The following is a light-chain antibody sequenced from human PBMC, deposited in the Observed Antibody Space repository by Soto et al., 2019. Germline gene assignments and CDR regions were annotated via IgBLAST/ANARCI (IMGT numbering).Light chain of an antibody. CDR3: SSYTSSSTPLV. J-gene: IGLJ2*01. Sequence: QSALTQPASVSGSPGQSITISCTGTISDVGGYNYVSWYQQHPGKAPKLMIYDVSNRPSGVSNRFSGSKSVNTASLTISGLPAEDEADYYCSSYTSSSTPLVFGGGTKLTVL. V-gene: IGLV2-14*01. CDR2: DVS. CDR1: ISDVGGYNY.